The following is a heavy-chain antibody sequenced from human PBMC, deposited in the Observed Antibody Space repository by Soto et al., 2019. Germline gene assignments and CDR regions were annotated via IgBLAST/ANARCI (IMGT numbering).Heavy chain of an antibody. CDR3: AKDAAYYFDY. J-gene: IGHJ4*02. CDR2: ISWDSGSI. CDR1: GFTFYNYA. Sequence: PGGSLRLSCAASGFTFYNYAMHWVRQAPGKGLEWVSGISWDSGSIDYADSVRGRFTISRDNARNSLYLRMSSLRPEDKALYYCAKDAAYYFDYWGQGTLVTVSS. D-gene: IGHD6-25*01. V-gene: IGHV3-9*01.